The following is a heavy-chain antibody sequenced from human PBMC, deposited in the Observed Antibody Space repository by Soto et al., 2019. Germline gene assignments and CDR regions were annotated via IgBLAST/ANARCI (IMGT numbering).Heavy chain of an antibody. CDR2: VNHGGTS. D-gene: IGHD3-10*01. V-gene: IGHV4-34*01. Sequence: QVQLQQWGAGLLKPSETLSLTCAVHGGSFSGYYWDWISQPPGKGLESIGEVNHGGTSNYNPALKRRAIISVDTSKTKFSLKLTSGTAEDKALYFWASSSFLRSGDLFHGLDVWGQGTTVTVSS. CDR1: GGSFSGYY. J-gene: IGHJ6*02. CDR3: ASSSFLRSGDLFHGLDV.